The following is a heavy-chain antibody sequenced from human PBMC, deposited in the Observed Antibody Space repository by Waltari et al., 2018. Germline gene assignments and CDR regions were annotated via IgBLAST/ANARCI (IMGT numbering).Heavy chain of an antibody. CDR1: GLSVSNAW. D-gene: IGHD6-6*01. J-gene: IGHJ5*02. Sequence: EVQLAESGGGLVKPGGSLRPSCPISGLSVSNAWMGWVRQAPGKGLEWIGRLKSKSAGGTTDFAAPVQGRFTISRDDSKNTMNLQMNSLKTEDTAVYYCTTDRGISVRPLFDRWGRGTLVTVSS. CDR2: LKSKSAGGTT. CDR3: TTDRGISVRPLFDR. V-gene: IGHV3-15*01.